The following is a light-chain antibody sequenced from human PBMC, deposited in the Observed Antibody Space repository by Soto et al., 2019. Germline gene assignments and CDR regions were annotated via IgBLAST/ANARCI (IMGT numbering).Light chain of an antibody. V-gene: IGKV2-28*01. J-gene: IGKJ1*01. CDR1: QSLLHSNGYNY. CDR2: LVS. CDR3: MQALQTPRT. Sequence: DIVMTQSPLSLPVTPGEPASIYCRSSQSLLHSNGYNYLDWYLQKPGQSPQLLIYLVSNRASGVPDRFSGSGSGIDFTLKISRVEAEDVGVYYCMQALQTPRTFGQGTKVEIK.